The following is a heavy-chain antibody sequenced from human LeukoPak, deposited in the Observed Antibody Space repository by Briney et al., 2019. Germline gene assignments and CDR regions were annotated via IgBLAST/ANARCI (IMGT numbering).Heavy chain of an antibody. J-gene: IGHJ4*02. Sequence: ETLSLTCAVSGGSISSSNWRSWVRQPPGKGLEWVSYISSSGSTIYYADSVKGRFTISRDNSKSTLYLQMNRLRADDTAVYYCARRAGAYSHPYDYWGQGTLVTVSS. CDR3: ARRAGAYSHPYDY. CDR1: GGSISSSN. CDR2: ISSSGSTI. V-gene: IGHV3-48*01. D-gene: IGHD4/OR15-4a*01.